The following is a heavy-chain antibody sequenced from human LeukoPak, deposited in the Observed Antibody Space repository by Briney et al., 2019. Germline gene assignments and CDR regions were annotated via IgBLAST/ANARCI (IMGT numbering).Heavy chain of an antibody. CDR3: ARGGKADFWSGYPYYYYGMDV. CDR2: INHSGST. V-gene: IGHV4-34*01. CDR1: GGSISSYY. Sequence: SEALSLTCTVSGGSISSYYWSWIRQPPGKGLEWIGEINHSGSTNYNPSLKSRVTISVDTSKNQFSLKLSSVTAADTAVYYCARGGKADFWSGYPYYYYGMDVWGQGTTVTVSS. J-gene: IGHJ6*02. D-gene: IGHD3-3*01.